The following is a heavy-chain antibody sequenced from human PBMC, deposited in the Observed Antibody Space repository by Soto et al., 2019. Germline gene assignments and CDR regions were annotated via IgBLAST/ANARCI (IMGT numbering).Heavy chain of an antibody. J-gene: IGHJ4*02. V-gene: IGHV3-73*02. CDR3: TRPGYSNYDSDY. D-gene: IGHD5-12*01. CDR2: IRSRSNGYAT. CDR1: GFTLSGSV. Sequence: EVQLVESGGGLVQPGGPLKLSCAASGFTLSGSVIYWVRQASGKGLEWVGRIRSRSNGYATAYAASVRGRFTISRDDSKNTAYLQMDSLKTEDTAVYYCTRPGYSNYDSDYWGQGTLVTVSS.